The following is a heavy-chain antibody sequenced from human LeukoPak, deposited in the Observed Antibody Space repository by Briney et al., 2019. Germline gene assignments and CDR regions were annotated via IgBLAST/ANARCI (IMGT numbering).Heavy chain of an antibody. J-gene: IGHJ4*02. D-gene: IGHD2-15*01. V-gene: IGHV3-30-3*01. CDR1: GFTFSSYA. CDR2: ISYDGSNK. Sequence: HPGGSLRLSCAASGFTFSSYAMHWVRQAPGKGLEWVAVISYDGSNKYYADSVKGRFTISRDNSKNTLYLQMNSLRAEDTAVYYCARTRVVAATPVDYWGQGTLVTVSS. CDR3: ARTRVVAATPVDY.